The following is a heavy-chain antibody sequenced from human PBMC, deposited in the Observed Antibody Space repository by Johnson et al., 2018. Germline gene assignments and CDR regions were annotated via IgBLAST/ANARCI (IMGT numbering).Heavy chain of an antibody. CDR3: ASMAGGITGTTDAFDI. J-gene: IGHJ3*02. CDR2: IYYSGST. CDR1: GFTFSSYA. Sequence: QVQLVESGGGVVKPGRSLRLSCAASGFTFSSYAMHWVRQAPGKGLEWIGYIYYSGSTNYNPSLKSRVTISVDTSKNQFSLKLSSVTAADTAVYYCASMAGGITGTTDAFDIWGQGTMVTVSS. V-gene: IGHV4-59*01. D-gene: IGHD1-20*01.